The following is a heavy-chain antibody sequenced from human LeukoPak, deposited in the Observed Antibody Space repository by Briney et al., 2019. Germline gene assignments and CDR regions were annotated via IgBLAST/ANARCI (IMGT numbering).Heavy chain of an antibody. V-gene: IGHV4-39*07. J-gene: IGHJ4*02. CDR2: IYYSGST. D-gene: IGHD3-3*01. Sequence: SETLSLTCTVSGGSISSSSYYWGWIRQPPGKGLEWIGSIYYSGSTYYNPSLKTRVTITVDTSKNQFSLKLSSVTAADTDVYDCASRNGFWSGYSAYWGQGTLVTVSS. CDR3: ASRNGFWSGYSAY. CDR1: GGSISSSSYY.